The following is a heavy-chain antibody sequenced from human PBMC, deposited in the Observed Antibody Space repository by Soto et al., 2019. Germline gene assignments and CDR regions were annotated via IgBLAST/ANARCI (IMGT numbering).Heavy chain of an antibody. J-gene: IGHJ4*02. V-gene: IGHV3-23*01. Sequence: EVQLLESGGGLVQPGGSLRLSCAASGFTFSSYAMSWVRQAPGKGLEWVSAISGSGGSTYYADSVKGRFTISRDNSKNTLYLQMNSLRAEDTAVYYCAKEPPSDGDYEYYFDYWGQGTLVTVSS. CDR2: ISGSGGST. CDR1: GFTFSSYA. CDR3: AKEPPSDGDYEYYFDY. D-gene: IGHD4-17*01.